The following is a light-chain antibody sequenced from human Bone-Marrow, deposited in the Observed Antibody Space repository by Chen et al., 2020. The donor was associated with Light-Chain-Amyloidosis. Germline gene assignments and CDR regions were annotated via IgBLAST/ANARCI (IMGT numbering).Light chain of an antibody. CDR1: NIGSTS. V-gene: IGLV3-21*02. CDR3: QVWDRSSDRPV. J-gene: IGLJ3*02. CDR2: DDS. Sequence: SYVLTQPSSVSVAPGQPATIACGGYNIGSTSVHWYQQTPGQAPLLVVYDDSDRPSGIPERLSGSNAGNTATLTISSVEAGDEADYCCQVWDRSSDRPVFGGGTKLTVL.